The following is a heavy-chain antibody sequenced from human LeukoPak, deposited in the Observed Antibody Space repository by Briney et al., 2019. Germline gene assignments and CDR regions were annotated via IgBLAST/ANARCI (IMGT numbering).Heavy chain of an antibody. CDR2: IIPIFGTA. D-gene: IGHD5-24*01. CDR3: ARGPDGYNSGYYYYYMDV. CDR1: GGTFSSYA. Sequence: SVKVSCKASGGTFSSYAISWVRQAPGQGLEWMGGIIPIFGTANYAQKFQGRVTITADKSTSTAYMELSSLRSEDTAVYYCARGPDGYNSGYYYYYMDVWGKGTTVTVSS. J-gene: IGHJ6*03. V-gene: IGHV1-69*06.